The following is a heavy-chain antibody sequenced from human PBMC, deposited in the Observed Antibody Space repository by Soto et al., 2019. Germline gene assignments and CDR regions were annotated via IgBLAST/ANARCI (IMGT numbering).Heavy chain of an antibody. Sequence: QVQLVQSGAEVKKPGSSVKVSCKASGGTFSSYAISWVRQAPGQGLEWMGGIIPIFGTANYAQKFQGRVTITADESTNTAYMELSSLRSEDTAVYYCARDSFAAAAGYYYYGMDVWGQGTTVTVSS. J-gene: IGHJ6*02. CDR3: ARDSFAAAAGYYYYGMDV. CDR1: GGTFSSYA. V-gene: IGHV1-69*01. CDR2: IIPIFGTA. D-gene: IGHD6-13*01.